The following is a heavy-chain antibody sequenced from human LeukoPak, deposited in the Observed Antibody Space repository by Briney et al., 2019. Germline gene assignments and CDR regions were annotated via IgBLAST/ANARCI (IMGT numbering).Heavy chain of an antibody. J-gene: IGHJ3*02. V-gene: IGHV4-34*01. CDR1: GGSFSGYY. CDR3: ARAAAGTRAFDI. D-gene: IGHD6-13*01. CDR2: INHSGST. Sequence: SETLSLTCAVYGGSFSGYYWSWIRQPPGKGLEWIGEINHSGSTNYNPSLKSRVTISVDTSKNQFSLKLSSVTAADTAVYYCARAAAGTRAFDIWGQGTMVTVSS.